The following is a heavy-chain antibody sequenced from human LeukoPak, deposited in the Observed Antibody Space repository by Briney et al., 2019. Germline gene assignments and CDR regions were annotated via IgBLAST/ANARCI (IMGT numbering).Heavy chain of an antibody. J-gene: IGHJ3*02. CDR3: VRGVGSSTSCYVRAFDI. CDR2: IKCDGSDK. CDR1: GFTFSNSW. V-gene: IGHV3-52*01. D-gene: IGHD2-2*01. Sequence: GGSLRLSCAASGFTFSNSWMHWVCQAPEKGRGWVADIKCDGSDKCYVVPVKGRLTISRDNAKNSLYLQVNSLRAEDMTVYYCVRGVGSSTSCYVRAFDIWGQGTMVTVSS.